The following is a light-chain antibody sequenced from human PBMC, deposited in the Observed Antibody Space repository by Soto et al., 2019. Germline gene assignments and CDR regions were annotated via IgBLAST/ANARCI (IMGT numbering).Light chain of an antibody. CDR2: EGN. CDR3: CSYAGSSTYV. Sequence: QSALTQAASVSGSPGQSITISCTGTNSNVGTYNLVSWYQQYPGKAPKLMIYEGNKRPSGVSNRFSGSKSGNTASLTISGLQAEDEDDYYCCSYAGSSTYVFGSGTKLTVL. J-gene: IGLJ1*01. CDR1: NSNVGTYNL. V-gene: IGLV2-23*01.